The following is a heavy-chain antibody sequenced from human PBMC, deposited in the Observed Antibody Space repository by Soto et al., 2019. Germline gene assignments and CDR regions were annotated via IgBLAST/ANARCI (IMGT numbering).Heavy chain of an antibody. CDR2: IYPSDSDT. CDR1: GYNFAGYW. D-gene: IGHD3-3*01. V-gene: IGHV5-51*01. Sequence: GESLKISFKGSGYNFAGYWIAWVRQIPVKGLELMGIIYPSDSDTRYRPSFQGQVTISADKSISSAYLQWSSLRASDTAMYYCARGGVSTRAFDYWGQGTPVTVSS. J-gene: IGHJ4*02. CDR3: ARGGVSTRAFDY.